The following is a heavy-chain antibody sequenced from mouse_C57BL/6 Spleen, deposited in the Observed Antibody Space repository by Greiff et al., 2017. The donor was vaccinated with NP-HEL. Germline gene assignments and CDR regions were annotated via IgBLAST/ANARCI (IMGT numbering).Heavy chain of an antibody. CDR3: ARGMGYSNQAWFAY. CDR2: IDPSDSYT. J-gene: IGHJ3*01. Sequence: VQLQQPGAELVKPGASVKLSCKASGYTFTSYWMQWVKQRPGQGLEWIGEIDPSDSYTNYNQKFKGKATLTVDTSSSTAYMQLSSLTSEDSAVYYCARGMGYSNQAWFAYWGQGTLVTVSA. D-gene: IGHD2-5*01. V-gene: IGHV1-50*01. CDR1: GYTFTSYW.